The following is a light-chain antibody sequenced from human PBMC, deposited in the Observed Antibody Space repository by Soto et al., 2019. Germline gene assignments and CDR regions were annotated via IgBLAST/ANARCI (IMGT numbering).Light chain of an antibody. V-gene: IGKV3-11*01. CDR2: DIS. J-gene: IGKJ5*01. CDR1: QSVAGS. CDR3: QQRSNRIT. Sequence: EFVLTQSPATLSLSPGERAILSCRASQSVAGSLAWYQQKPGQAPRLLIYDISTRAAAIPARFRGSGSGTDFTLTVSSLEPEDFALYYCQQRSNRITFGQGTRLEIK.